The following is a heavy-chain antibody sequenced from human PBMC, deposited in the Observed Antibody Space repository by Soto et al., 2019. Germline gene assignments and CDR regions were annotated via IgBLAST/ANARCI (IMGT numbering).Heavy chain of an antibody. J-gene: IGHJ4*02. CDR2: ISYDGSNK. D-gene: IGHD3-10*01. V-gene: IGHV3-30-3*01. CDR3: PIDPMGRYYGSGSYYFDY. CDR1: GFTFSSYA. Sequence: QVQLVESGGGVVQPGRSLRLSCAASGFTFSSYAMHWVRQARGKGLEWVAVISYDGSNKYYADSVKGRFTISRDNSKNTLYLQMNSLRAEDTAVYYCPIDPMGRYYGSGSYYFDYWGQGTLVTVSS.